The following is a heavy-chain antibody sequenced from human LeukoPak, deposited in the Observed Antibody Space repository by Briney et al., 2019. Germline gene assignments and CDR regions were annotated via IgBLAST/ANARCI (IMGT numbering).Heavy chain of an antibody. CDR2: ISSSSSYI. CDR3: AKAPGVRGGWHVRRYYYMDV. V-gene: IGHV3-21*01. CDR1: GFTFSSYS. J-gene: IGHJ6*03. Sequence: GGSLRLSCVASGFTFSSYSMNWVRQAPGKGLEWVSSISSSSSYIYYADSVKGRFTISRDNAKNSLYLQMNSLRAEDTAVYYCAKAPGVRGGWHVRRYYYMDVWGKGTTVTVSS. D-gene: IGHD6-19*01.